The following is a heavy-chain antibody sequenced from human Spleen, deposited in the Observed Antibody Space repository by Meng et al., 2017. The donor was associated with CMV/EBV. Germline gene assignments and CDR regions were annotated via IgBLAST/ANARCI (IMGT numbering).Heavy chain of an antibody. J-gene: IGHJ5*02. CDR1: GITLSDYY. CDR3: ARDPTNDANTEVNP. Sequence: SGITLSDYYTHWVRQAPGQGLECLGYIRPDNRGTKYEQNFQGRVIMTRNTSVNTVYMELSSLRSDDTAIYYCARDPTNDANTEVNPWGQGTLVTVSS. V-gene: IGHV1-2*02. CDR2: IRPDNRGT. D-gene: IGHD2-21*01.